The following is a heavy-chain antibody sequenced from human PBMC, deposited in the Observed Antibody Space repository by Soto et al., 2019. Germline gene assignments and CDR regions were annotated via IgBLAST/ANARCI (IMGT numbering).Heavy chain of an antibody. Sequence: PGESLRHSSSASGFSLSLYGIHGVRQAPGKGLEWVAFISYEGSSRFYADSVKGRFTISRDNSKNTLYLQMNSLRADDTAVYFCAKDLVAAGHQFYSHGGQVSSQGPTVTV. CDR1: GFSLSLYG. J-gene: IGHJ6*02. CDR2: ISYEGSSR. CDR3: AKDLVAAGHQFYSHGGQV. V-gene: IGHV3-30*18. D-gene: IGHD6-13*01.